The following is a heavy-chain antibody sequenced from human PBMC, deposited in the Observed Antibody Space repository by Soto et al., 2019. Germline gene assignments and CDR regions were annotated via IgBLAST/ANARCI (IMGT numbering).Heavy chain of an antibody. Sequence: GGSLRLSCAASGFIFSSFGMHWVRQSPGKGLEWVAHIWYDGSNTYYADSVKGRFTTSRDNSRNTLYLQMNSLRAEGTAVYHCVRDLLGSGGHFDYWGQGTPVTVSS. D-gene: IGHD7-27*01. CDR2: IWYDGSNT. J-gene: IGHJ4*02. CDR3: VRDLLGSGGHFDY. CDR1: GFIFSSFG. V-gene: IGHV3-33*01.